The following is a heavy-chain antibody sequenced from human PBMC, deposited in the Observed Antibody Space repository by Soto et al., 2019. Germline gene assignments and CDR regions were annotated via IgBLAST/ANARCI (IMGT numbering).Heavy chain of an antibody. CDR2: MNPNSGNT. CDR1: GYTFTNYD. V-gene: IGHV1-8*01. D-gene: IGHD3-3*02. Sequence: QVHLVHSGAEVKKPGASVKVSCKASGYTFTNYDINWVRQATGQGLEWMGWMNPNSGNTGYAQKFQGRATMPRNTSISTAYMELSSMRSEDTAVYYCARGAFLEWFTDYWGQGALVTVFS. J-gene: IGHJ4*02. CDR3: ARGAFLEWFTDY.